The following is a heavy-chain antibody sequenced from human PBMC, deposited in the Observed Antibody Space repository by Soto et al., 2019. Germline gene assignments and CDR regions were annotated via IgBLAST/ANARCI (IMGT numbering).Heavy chain of an antibody. D-gene: IGHD3-3*01. V-gene: IGHV3-33*01. CDR2: MWSDGSNK. Sequence: QVQLVESGGGVVQPGRSLRLSCAASGFTFSTYGMHWVRQAPGKGLEWVAVMWSDGSNKYYADSVKGRFTISRDNSKNTLFLHMNSLRAEDTAVYYCARGFDEFWSGVDYWGQGTLVTVSS. CDR3: ARGFDEFWSGVDY. J-gene: IGHJ4*02. CDR1: GFTFSTYG.